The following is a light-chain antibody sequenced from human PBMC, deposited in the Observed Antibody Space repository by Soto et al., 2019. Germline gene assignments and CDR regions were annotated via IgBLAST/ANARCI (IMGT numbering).Light chain of an antibody. CDR3: SSFTTISTYV. Sequence: QSVLTQPASVSGSPGQSITISCTGTSSDVGAHNFVSWYQQHPGKAPKLMIYDVGNRPSGVSNRFSGSKSGNTASLTISGLQAEDEADYYCSSFTTISTYVFGTGTKVTVL. J-gene: IGLJ1*01. V-gene: IGLV2-14*01. CDR2: DVG. CDR1: SSDVGAHNF.